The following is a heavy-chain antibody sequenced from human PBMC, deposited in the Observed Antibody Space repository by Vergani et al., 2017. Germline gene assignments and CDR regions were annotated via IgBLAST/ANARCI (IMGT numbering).Heavy chain of an antibody. J-gene: IGHJ4*02. CDR3: ARGPRFGENRTGIDY. D-gene: IGHD3-10*01. CDR2: INHSGST. CDR1: GGSFSGYY. Sequence: QVQLQQWGAGLLKPSETLSLTCAVYGGSFSGYYWSWIRQPPGKGLEWIGEINHSGSTNYNPSLKSRVTISVDTSKNQFSLKLSSVTAADTAVYYCARGPRFGENRTGIDYWGQGTLVTVSS. V-gene: IGHV4-34*01.